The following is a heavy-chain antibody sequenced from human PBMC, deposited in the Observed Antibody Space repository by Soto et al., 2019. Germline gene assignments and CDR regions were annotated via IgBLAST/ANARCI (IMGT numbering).Heavy chain of an antibody. D-gene: IGHD6-6*01. CDR1: GGSFSGYY. V-gene: IGHV4-34*01. Sequence: SETLSLTCAVYGGSFSGYYWSCIRQPPGKGLEWIGEINHSGSTKYNPSLKSRVTISVDTSKNQFSLKLSSVTAAETAVYYCARGLYSSSRPSYYFEYWGQGTMVTVSS. CDR3: ARGLYSSSRPSYYFEY. J-gene: IGHJ4*02. CDR2: INHSGST.